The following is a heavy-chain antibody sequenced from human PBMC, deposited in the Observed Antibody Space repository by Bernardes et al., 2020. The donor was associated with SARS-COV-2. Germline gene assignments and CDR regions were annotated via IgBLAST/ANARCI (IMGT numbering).Heavy chain of an antibody. Sequence: SETLSLTCTVSGGSISSYYWSWIRQPPGKGLEWIGYIYYSGSTNYNPSLKSRVTISVDTSKNQFSLKLSSVTAADTAVYYCARHKVFRYDILTGYYGGGMDVWGQGTTVTVSS. V-gene: IGHV4-59*08. D-gene: IGHD3-9*01. CDR3: ARHKVFRYDILTGYYGGGMDV. CDR2: IYYSGST. CDR1: GGSISSYY. J-gene: IGHJ6*02.